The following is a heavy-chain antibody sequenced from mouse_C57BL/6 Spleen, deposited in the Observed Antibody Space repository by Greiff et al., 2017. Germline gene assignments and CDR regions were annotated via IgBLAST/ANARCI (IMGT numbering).Heavy chain of an antibody. V-gene: IGHV5-17*01. J-gene: IGHJ3*01. Sequence: DVHLVESGGGLVKPGGSLKLSCAASGFTFSDYGMHWVRQAPEKGLEWVAYISSGSSTIYYADTVKGRFTISRDNAKNTLYLQMTSLRSEDTDMYYCARPYYGSTSWFAYWGQGTLVTVSA. CDR3: ARPYYGSTSWFAY. CDR1: GFTFSDYG. CDR2: ISSGSSTI. D-gene: IGHD1-1*01.